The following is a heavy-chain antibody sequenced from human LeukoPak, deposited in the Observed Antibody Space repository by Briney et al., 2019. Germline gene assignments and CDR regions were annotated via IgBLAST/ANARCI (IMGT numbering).Heavy chain of an antibody. Sequence: SQTLSLTCAISGDSVSSNSAAWNWIRQSPSRGLEWLGRTYYRSKWYNDYAVSVKSRITINPDTSKNQFSLQLNSVTPEDTAVYYCARASDDYVWGRYRPFDPWGQGTLVTVSS. CDR1: GDSVSSNSAA. CDR3: ARASDDYVWGRYRPFDP. CDR2: TYYRSKWYN. J-gene: IGHJ5*02. D-gene: IGHD3-16*02. V-gene: IGHV6-1*01.